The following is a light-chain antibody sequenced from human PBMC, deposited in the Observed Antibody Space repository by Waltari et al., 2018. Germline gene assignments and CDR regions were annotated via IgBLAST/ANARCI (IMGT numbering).Light chain of an antibody. J-gene: IGKJ1*01. CDR2: GAS. Sequence: EIVLTQSPGTLSLSPGERATLSCRASQSVSSSYLAWYQQNPGQAPRLLIYGASSRATGIPDRFSGSGSGTDFTLPISRLEPEDFAVYYCQQYGSSPGTFGQGTKVEIK. CDR3: QQYGSSPGT. CDR1: QSVSSSY. V-gene: IGKV3-20*01.